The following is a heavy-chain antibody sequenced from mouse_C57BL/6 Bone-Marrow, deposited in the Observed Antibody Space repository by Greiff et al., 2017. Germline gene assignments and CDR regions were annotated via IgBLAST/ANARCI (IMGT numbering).Heavy chain of an antibody. CDR1: GYTFTSYG. V-gene: IGHV1-58*01. CDR2: IYIGNGYT. CDR3: ARHYYGSSPRWYFDV. J-gene: IGHJ1*03. D-gene: IGHD1-1*01. Sequence: VHVKQSGAELVRPGSSVKMSCKTSGYTFTSYGINWVKQRPGQGLEWIGYIYIGNGYTEYNEKFKGKATLTSDPSSSTAYMQLSSLTSEDSAIYFCARHYYGSSPRWYFDVWGTGTTVTVSS.